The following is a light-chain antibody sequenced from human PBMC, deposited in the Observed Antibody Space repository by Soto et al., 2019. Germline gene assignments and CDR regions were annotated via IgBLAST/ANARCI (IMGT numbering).Light chain of an antibody. Sequence: QSVLTQPTSVSGSPGQSITISCTGKNSDVGGYNYVSWYQQHPGKAPKLMIYDVSNRPSGVSNRFSGSKSGNTASLTISGLQAEDEADYYCSSYTSSSTLLFGTGTKVTVL. V-gene: IGLV2-14*01. CDR3: SSYTSSSTLL. J-gene: IGLJ1*01. CDR1: NSDVGGYNY. CDR2: DVS.